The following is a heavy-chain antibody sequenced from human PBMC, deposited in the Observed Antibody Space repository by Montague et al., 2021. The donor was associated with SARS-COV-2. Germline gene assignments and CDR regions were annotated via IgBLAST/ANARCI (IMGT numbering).Heavy chain of an antibody. V-gene: IGHV4-34*01. CDR2: INHSGST. Sequence: SETRSLTCAVYGGSYSGYYWSWIRQPPGKGLEWIGEINHSGSTNYNPSLKSRVTISVDTSENQFSLKLSSVTAADTAVYYCARVRAVPAAMRIFSLGRSYYGMDVWGQGTTVTVSS. J-gene: IGHJ6*02. CDR1: GGSYSGYY. CDR3: ARVRAVPAAMRIFSLGRSYYGMDV. D-gene: IGHD2-2*01.